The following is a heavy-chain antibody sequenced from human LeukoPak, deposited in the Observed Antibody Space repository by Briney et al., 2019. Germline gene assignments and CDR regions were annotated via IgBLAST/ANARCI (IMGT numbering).Heavy chain of an antibody. V-gene: IGHV3-30-3*01. CDR3: AKDGIAAII. J-gene: IGHJ4*02. D-gene: IGHD6-13*01. Sequence: GRSLRLSCAASGFTFSSYAMHWVRQAPGKGLEWVAVISYDGSNKYYADSVKGRSTISRDNSKNTLYLQMNSLRAEDTAVYYCAKDGIAAIIWGQGTLVTVSS. CDR1: GFTFSSYA. CDR2: ISYDGSNK.